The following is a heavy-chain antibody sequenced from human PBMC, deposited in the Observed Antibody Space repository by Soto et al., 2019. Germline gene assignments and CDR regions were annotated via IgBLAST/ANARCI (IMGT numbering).Heavy chain of an antibody. CDR1: GGTFSSYA. D-gene: IGHD2-15*01. CDR2: IIPIFGTA. J-gene: IGHJ6*02. Sequence: QVQLVQSGAEVKKPGSSVKVSCKASGGTFSSYAISWVRQAPRQGLEWMGGIIPIFGTANYAQKFQGRVTITADKSTSTAYMELSSLRSEDTAVYYCARGDGYCSGGSCYRPYYYGMDVWGQGTTVTVSS. CDR3: ARGDGYCSGGSCYRPYYYGMDV. V-gene: IGHV1-69*06.